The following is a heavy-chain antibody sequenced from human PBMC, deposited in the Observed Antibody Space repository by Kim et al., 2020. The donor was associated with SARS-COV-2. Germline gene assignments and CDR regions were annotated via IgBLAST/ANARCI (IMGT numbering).Heavy chain of an antibody. J-gene: IGHJ4*02. D-gene: IGHD5-12*01. CDR1: GYTFTSYT. V-gene: IGHV1-3*01. CDR3: ARDYSGYVSGDY. Sequence: ASVKVSCKASGYTFTSYTMHWVRQAPGQRLEWMGWINAGNGNTKYSQKFQGRVTITRDTSASTAYMELSSLRSEDTAVYYCARDYSGYVSGDYWGQGTLVTVSS. CDR2: INAGNGNT.